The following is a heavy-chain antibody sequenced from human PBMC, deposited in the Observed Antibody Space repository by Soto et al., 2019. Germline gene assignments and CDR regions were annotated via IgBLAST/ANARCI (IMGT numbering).Heavy chain of an antibody. CDR2: IYYSGST. CDR1: GGSISSSSYY. CDR3: ARQSGGYYYYGMDV. J-gene: IGHJ6*02. V-gene: IGHV4-39*01. D-gene: IGHD1-26*01. Sequence: SETLSLTCTVSGGSISSSSYYWRWTRQPPGKGLEWIGSIYYSGSTYYNPSLKSRVTISVDTSKNQFSLKLSSVTAADSAIYYCARQSGGYYYYGMDVWGQGTTVT.